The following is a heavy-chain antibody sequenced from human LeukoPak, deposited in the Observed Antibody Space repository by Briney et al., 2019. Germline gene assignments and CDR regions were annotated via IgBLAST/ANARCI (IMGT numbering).Heavy chain of an antibody. CDR2: IRYSGTT. V-gene: IGHV4-39*01. Sequence: SETLSLTCTVSGGSISSTYDHWDWIRQSPGKGLEWLGSIRYSGTTYYNPSLKGRVTMFVDTSNNQFSLGLRSVTAADTAVYYCARRLHYFDYWGQGSLVTVSS. CDR3: ARRLHYFDY. J-gene: IGHJ4*02. CDR1: GGSISSTYDH. D-gene: IGHD2-21*02.